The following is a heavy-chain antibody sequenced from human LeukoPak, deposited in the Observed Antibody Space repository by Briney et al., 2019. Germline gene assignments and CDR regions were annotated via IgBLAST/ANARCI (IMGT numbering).Heavy chain of an antibody. D-gene: IGHD6-19*01. CDR3: ARDNGSGWWDY. J-gene: IGHJ4*02. Sequence: SETLSLTCTASGGSISNYYWSWIRQPAGKGLEWIGRIYTSGSTKYNPSLKSRVTISVDKSKNQFSLKLSSVTAADTAVYYCARDNGSGWWDYWGQGTLVTVSS. CDR2: IYTSGST. V-gene: IGHV4-4*07. CDR1: GGSISNYY.